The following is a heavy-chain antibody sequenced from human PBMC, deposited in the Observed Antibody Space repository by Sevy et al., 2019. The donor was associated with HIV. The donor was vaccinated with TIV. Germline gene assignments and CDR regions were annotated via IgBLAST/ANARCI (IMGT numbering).Heavy chain of an antibody. Sequence: GGSLRLSCAASGFTFNSYSMNWVRQAPGKGLEWVSSISSSSSYIYYADSVKGRFTISRDNAKNSLYLQMNSLRAEDTAVYYCARVSGYSSGWYASKGDAFDIWGQGTMVTVSS. CDR3: ARVSGYSSGWYASKGDAFDI. V-gene: IGHV3-21*01. J-gene: IGHJ3*02. CDR1: GFTFNSYS. D-gene: IGHD6-19*01. CDR2: ISSSSSYI.